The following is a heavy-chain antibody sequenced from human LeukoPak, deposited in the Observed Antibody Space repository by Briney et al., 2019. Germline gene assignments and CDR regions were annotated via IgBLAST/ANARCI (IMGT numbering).Heavy chain of an antibody. CDR3: AKDIGYYYDTSGYYFDY. CDR1: GFTFKNYA. V-gene: IGHV3-23*01. D-gene: IGHD3-22*01. Sequence: GGSLRLSCAASGFTFKNYAMKWVRQAPGKGLEWVSSISDSGDSRYYADSVKGRFTISRDNSKNTLFLQMNSLRAEDTAVYYCAKDIGYYYDTSGYYFDYWGQGTLVTVSS. CDR2: ISDSGDSR. J-gene: IGHJ4*02.